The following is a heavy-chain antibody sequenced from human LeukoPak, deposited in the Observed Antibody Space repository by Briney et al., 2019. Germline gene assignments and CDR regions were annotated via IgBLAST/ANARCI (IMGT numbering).Heavy chain of an antibody. CDR3: ARVRKITMIKGGAFDI. D-gene: IGHD3-22*01. Sequence: PGGSLRLSCAASGFTFSSYWMSWVRRAPGKGLEWVANIKQNGSEKYYVDSVKGRFTISRDNAKNSLYLQMNSLRAEDTAVYYCARVRKITMIKGGAFDIWGQGTMVTVPS. CDR2: IKQNGSEK. V-gene: IGHV3-7*01. J-gene: IGHJ3*02. CDR1: GFTFSSYW.